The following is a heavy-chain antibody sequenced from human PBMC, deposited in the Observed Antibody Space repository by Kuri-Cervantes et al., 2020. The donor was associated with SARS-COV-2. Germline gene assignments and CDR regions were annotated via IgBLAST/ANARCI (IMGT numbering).Heavy chain of an antibody. CDR1: GFIFSDYY. D-gene: IGHD3-3*01. CDR3: ARDGSITIFGVVRWYAFDI. CDR2: IGPSGTTK. Sequence: GESLKISCTASGFIFSDYYMTWIRQAPGKGLEWVSNIGPSGTTKYYVDSVKGRFTISRDNAKNSLYLQMNSLRAEDTAVYYCARDGSITIFGVVRWYAFDIWGQGTMVTVSS. V-gene: IGHV3-11*04. J-gene: IGHJ3*02.